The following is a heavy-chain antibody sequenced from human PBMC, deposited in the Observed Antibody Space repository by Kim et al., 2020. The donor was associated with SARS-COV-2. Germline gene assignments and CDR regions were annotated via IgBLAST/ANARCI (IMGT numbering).Heavy chain of an antibody. J-gene: IGHJ4*02. CDR3: ARPRYSSSSGGDY. CDR2: INHSGST. Sequence: SETLSLTCAVYGGSFSGYYWSWIRQPPGKGLEWIGEINHSGSTNYNPSLKSRVTISVDTSKNQFSLKLSSVTAADTAVYYCARPRYSSSSGGDYWGQGTLVTVSS. CDR1: GGSFSGYY. D-gene: IGHD6-6*01. V-gene: IGHV4-34*01.